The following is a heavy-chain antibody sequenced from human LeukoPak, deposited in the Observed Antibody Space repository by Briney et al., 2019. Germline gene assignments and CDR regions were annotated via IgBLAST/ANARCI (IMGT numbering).Heavy chain of an antibody. D-gene: IGHD4-11*01. Sequence: GGSLRLSCAASGLTFSSHWMHWVRQAPGKGLEWVAVISNDGSITKYGDSVRGRFTISRDNSKNTLYVQMNSLRTDDAAVYYCAKSKSPYPMDYIFDFWGQGTRVTVSS. CDR3: AKSKSPYPMDYIFDF. J-gene: IGHJ4*02. V-gene: IGHV3-30*18. CDR2: ISNDGSIT. CDR1: GLTFSSHW.